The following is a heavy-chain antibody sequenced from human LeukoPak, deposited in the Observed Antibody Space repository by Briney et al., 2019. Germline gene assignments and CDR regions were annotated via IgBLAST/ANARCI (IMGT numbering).Heavy chain of an antibody. CDR2: IWYDGSNK. CDR1: GFTFSSYG. CDR3: AKDGGIAAAGPDY. Sequence: PGGSLRLSCAASGFTFSSYGMHWIRQAPGKGLEWVAVIWYDGSNKYYADSVKGRFTISRDNSKNTLYLQMNSLRAEDTAVYYCAKDGGIAAAGPDYWGQGTLVTVSS. D-gene: IGHD6-13*01. V-gene: IGHV3-33*06. J-gene: IGHJ4*02.